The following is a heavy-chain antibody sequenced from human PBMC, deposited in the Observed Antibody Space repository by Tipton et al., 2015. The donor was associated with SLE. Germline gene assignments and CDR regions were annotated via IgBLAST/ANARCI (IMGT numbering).Heavy chain of an antibody. CDR1: GGSLSGYS. CDR2: INHGGST. CDR3: ARGVSGYFPYCYMDV. J-gene: IGHJ6*03. V-gene: IGHV4-34*01. D-gene: IGHD3-10*01. Sequence: TLSLTCAVYGGSLSGYSWSWIRQSPGKGLEWIGEINHGGSTNYNPSLKRRVAISLDTPKNQFSLRLTSVTAADTAVYYCARGVSGYFPYCYMDVWGRGTTVTISS.